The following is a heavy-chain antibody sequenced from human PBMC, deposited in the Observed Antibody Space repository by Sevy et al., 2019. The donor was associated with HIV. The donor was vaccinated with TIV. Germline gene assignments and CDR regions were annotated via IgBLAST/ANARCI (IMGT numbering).Heavy chain of an antibody. D-gene: IGHD4-4*01. CDR2: INPNNGDT. CDR3: VRGVAENYSLARFDP. CDR1: GYFFSAYH. Sequence: ASVKVSCKASGYFFSAYHIHWVRQAPGQGLEWMGWINPNNGDTDYAQKFQGRVTMTRDTSISTVYIELSSLRSDDTAVYYCVRGVAENYSLARFDPWGQGTLVTVSS. J-gene: IGHJ5*02. V-gene: IGHV1-2*02.